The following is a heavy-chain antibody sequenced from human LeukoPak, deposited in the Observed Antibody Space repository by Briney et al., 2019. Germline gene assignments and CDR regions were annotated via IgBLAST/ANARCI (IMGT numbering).Heavy chain of an antibody. CDR3: CTDTNWLQFDM. CDR2: IKPKAAGGTT. J-gene: IGHJ4*02. D-gene: IGHD5-24*01. V-gene: IGHV3-15*01. Sequence: GGSLRLSCAASGFTFSDAWMNWVRQAPGKGLEWVGRIKPKAAGGTTDYPAPLKGRFSISGDDSRNTLYLQMNGLRTDDTGVYYCCTDTNWLQFDMWGQGTLVTVSS. CDR1: GFTFSDAW.